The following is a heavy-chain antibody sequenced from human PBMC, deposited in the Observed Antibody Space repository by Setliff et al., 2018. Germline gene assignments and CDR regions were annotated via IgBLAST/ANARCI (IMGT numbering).Heavy chain of an antibody. J-gene: IGHJ4*02. CDR1: GASISGNSYY. CDR2: TYYGGNT. Sequence: KTSETLSLTCTVSGASISGNSYYWAWIRQPPGKGLEWIASTYYGGNTYYNPSLKSRVTMSVDTSKSQFSLKLTSVTAADTAVYYCARAPRYFDSTGSYFDFWGQGTQVTVSS. D-gene: IGHD3-22*01. CDR3: ARAPRYFDSTGSYFDF. V-gene: IGHV4-39*07.